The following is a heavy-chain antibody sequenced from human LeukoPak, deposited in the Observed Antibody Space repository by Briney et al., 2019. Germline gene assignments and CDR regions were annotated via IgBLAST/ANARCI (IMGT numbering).Heavy chain of an antibody. CDR1: GFTFSSYE. CDR3: ARVIPLYSPVDY. D-gene: IGHD3-16*01. Sequence: GGSLRLSCAASGFTFSSYEMNWVRQAPGKGLEWVSYISSSGSTIYYADSVKGRFTISRDNAKNSLYLQMNSLRAEDTALYYRARVIPLYSPVDYWGQGTLVTVSS. J-gene: IGHJ4*02. V-gene: IGHV3-48*03. CDR2: ISSSGSTI.